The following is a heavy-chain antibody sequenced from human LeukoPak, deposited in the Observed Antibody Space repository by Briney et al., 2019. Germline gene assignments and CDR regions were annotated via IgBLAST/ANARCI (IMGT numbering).Heavy chain of an antibody. CDR2: IKQDGSEK. Sequence: GGSLRLSCAASGFTLSSSAMNWVRQAPGKGLEWVANIKQDGSEKYYVDSVKGRFTISRDNAKNSLYLQMNSLRAEDTAVYYCARFDSSGWYDAFDIWGQGTMVTVSS. CDR1: GFTLSSSA. CDR3: ARFDSSGWYDAFDI. J-gene: IGHJ3*02. V-gene: IGHV3-7*01. D-gene: IGHD6-19*01.